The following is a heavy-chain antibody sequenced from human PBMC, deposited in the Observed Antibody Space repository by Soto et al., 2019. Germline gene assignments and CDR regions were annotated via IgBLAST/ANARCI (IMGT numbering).Heavy chain of an antibody. D-gene: IGHD2-2*01. J-gene: IGHJ4*02. CDR2: ISAYNGNT. CDR1: GYTFTSYG. V-gene: IGHV1-18*01. CDR3: AKRKYCPSTTCFDY. Sequence: ASVKVSCKASGYTFTSYGISWVRQAPGQGLQWMGWISAYNGNTNYAQKLQGRVTMTTDTSTSTAYMELSSLRAEDTAVYYCAKRKYCPSTTCFDYWGQGTQVTVSS.